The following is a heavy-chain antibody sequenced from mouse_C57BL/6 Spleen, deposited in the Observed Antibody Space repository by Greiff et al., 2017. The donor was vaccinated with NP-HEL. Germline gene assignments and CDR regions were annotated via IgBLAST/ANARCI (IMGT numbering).Heavy chain of an antibody. CDR1: GFTFSSYT. V-gene: IGHV5-9*01. Sequence: EVMLVESGGGLVKPGGSLKLSCAASGFTFSSYTMSWVRQTPEKRLEWVATISGGGGNTYYPDSVKGRFTISRDNAKNTLYLQMSSLRSEDTALYYCARQNGWELRTWFAYWGQGTLVTVSA. CDR3: ARQNGWELRTWFAY. J-gene: IGHJ3*01. CDR2: ISGGGGNT. D-gene: IGHD2-1*01.